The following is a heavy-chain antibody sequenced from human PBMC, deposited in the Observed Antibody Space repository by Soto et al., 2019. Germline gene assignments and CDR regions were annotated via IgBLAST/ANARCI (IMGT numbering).Heavy chain of an antibody. D-gene: IGHD6-13*01. CDR1: GFTFSSYA. CDR3: ARDYIAAAGQPPYYYYGMDV. Sequence: GGSLRLSCAASGFTFSSYAMHWVRQAPGKGLEWVAVISYDGSNKYYADSVKGRFTISRDNSKNTLYLQMNSLRAEDTAVYYCARDYIAAAGQPPYYYYGMDVWGQGTTVTVSS. V-gene: IGHV3-30-3*01. CDR2: ISYDGSNK. J-gene: IGHJ6*02.